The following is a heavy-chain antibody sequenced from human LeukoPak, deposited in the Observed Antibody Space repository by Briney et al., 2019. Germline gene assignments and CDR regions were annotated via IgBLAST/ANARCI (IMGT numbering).Heavy chain of an antibody. CDR2: IYYSGST. J-gene: IGHJ4*02. V-gene: IGHV4-59*01. CDR3: ARDKDTAMGTGFDY. D-gene: IGHD5-18*01. Sequence: SETLSLTCTVSGGSISSYYWSWIRQPPGKGLVWIGYIYYSGSTNYNPSLKSRVTISVDTSKNQFSLKLSSVTAADTAVYYCARDKDTAMGTGFDYWGQGTLVTVSS. CDR1: GGSISSYY.